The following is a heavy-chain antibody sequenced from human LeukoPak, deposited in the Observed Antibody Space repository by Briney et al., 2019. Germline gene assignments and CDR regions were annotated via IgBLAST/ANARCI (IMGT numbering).Heavy chain of an antibody. CDR2: IYHSGST. V-gene: IGHV4-4*02. CDR3: ARRGPYYYGSGSFDY. D-gene: IGHD3-10*01. J-gene: IGHJ4*02. CDR1: GGSISSRDW. Sequence: SETLSLTCAVSGGSISSRDWWSWVRQPPGKGLECIGEIYHSGSTNYNPSLKSRVIISVDKSKNQFSLKLSSVTAADTAVYYCARRGPYYYGSGSFDYWGQGTLVTVSS.